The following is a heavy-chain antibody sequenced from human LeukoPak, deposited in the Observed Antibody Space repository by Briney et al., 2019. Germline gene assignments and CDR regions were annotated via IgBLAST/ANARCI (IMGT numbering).Heavy chain of an antibody. V-gene: IGHV4-39*01. CDR2: IHYSGST. D-gene: IGHD7-27*01. CDR3: ARRGTNWGRFDY. Sequence: PSETLSLTCTVSGGSISSSSYSWGWIRQPPGKGLEWIGTIHYSGSTYYNPSLRSRVTMSVDTSKNQLSLKLSSVTAADTAVYYCARRGTNWGRFDYWGQGTLVTVSS. J-gene: IGHJ4*02. CDR1: GGSISSSSYS.